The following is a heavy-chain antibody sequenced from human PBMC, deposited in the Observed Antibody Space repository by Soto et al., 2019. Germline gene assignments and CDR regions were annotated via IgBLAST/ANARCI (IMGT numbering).Heavy chain of an antibody. CDR3: ASWGYQLPLRSYYFDS. J-gene: IGHJ4*02. CDR2: IYHSGST. CDR1: GCSISSSNW. D-gene: IGHD2-2*01. Sequence: XETLSLTCAVSGCSISSSNWWSWVRQPPVKGLEWIGEIYHSGSTNYNPSLKSRVTISVDKSKNQFSLKLSSVTAADTAVYYCASWGYQLPLRSYYFDSWGQGTLVTVSS. V-gene: IGHV4-4*02.